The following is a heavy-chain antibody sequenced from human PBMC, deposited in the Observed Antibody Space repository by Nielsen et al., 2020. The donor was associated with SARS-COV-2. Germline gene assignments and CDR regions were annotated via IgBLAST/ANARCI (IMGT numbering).Heavy chain of an antibody. CDR2: ISSSGSTI. D-gene: IGHD1-26*01. CDR1: GFTFSSYE. J-gene: IGHJ4*02. Sequence: GSLRLSCAASGFTFSSYEMNWVRQAPGKGLEWVSYISSSGSTIYYADSVKGRFTISRDNAKNSLYLQMNSLRAEDTAVYYCARDLGSKPFDYWGQGTLVTVSS. V-gene: IGHV3-48*03. CDR3: ARDLGSKPFDY.